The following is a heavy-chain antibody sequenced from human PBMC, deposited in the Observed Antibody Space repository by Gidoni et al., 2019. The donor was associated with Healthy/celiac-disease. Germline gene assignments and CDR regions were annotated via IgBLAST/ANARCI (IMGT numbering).Heavy chain of an antibody. J-gene: IGHJ4*02. D-gene: IGHD6-13*01. V-gene: IGHV3-9*01. Sequence: EVQLVESGGGLVQPGRSLRLSCAASGFTFDDYAMHWVRQAPGKGLEWVSGISLNSGSIGYADSVKGRFTISRDNAKNSLYLQMNSLRAEDTALYYCAKGGSDPSSSWSEIDYWGQGTLVTVSS. CDR1: GFTFDDYA. CDR3: AKGGSDPSSSWSEIDY. CDR2: ISLNSGSI.